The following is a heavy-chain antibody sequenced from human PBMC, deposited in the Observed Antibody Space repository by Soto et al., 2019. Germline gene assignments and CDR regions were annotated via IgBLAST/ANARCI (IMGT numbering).Heavy chain of an antibody. Sequence: PSETLSLTCTVSGGSISSGGYYWSWIRQHPGKGLEWIGYIYYSGSTYYNPSLKSRVTISVDTSKNQFSLKLSSVTAADTAVYYCAISSGVVAAGPFDYLGQGTLFTVSS. CDR2: IYYSGST. V-gene: IGHV4-31*03. D-gene: IGHD2-2*01. J-gene: IGHJ4*02. CDR1: GGSISSGGYY. CDR3: AISSGVVAAGPFDY.